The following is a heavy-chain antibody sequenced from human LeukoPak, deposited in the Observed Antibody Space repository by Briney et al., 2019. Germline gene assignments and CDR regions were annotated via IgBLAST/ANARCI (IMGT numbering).Heavy chain of an antibody. V-gene: IGHV1-18*01. Sequence: GASVKVSCKASGYTFTSYGISWVRQAPGQGLEWMGWISAYNGNTNYAQKLQGRVTMTTDTSTSTAYMELRSLRSDDTAVYYCARHFMARGVRLFYYYMDVWGKGTTVTVSS. CDR2: ISAYNGNT. CDR3: ARHFMARGVRLFYYYMDV. J-gene: IGHJ6*03. D-gene: IGHD3-10*01. CDR1: GYTFTSYG.